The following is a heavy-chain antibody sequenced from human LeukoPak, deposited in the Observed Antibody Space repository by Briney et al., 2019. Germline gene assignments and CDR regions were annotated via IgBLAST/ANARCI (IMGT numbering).Heavy chain of an antibody. V-gene: IGHV1-3*01. CDR2: INAGNGNT. CDR3: ARDLVTLPASYYSYGMDV. D-gene: IGHD1-26*01. J-gene: IGHJ6*02. Sequence: ASVKVSCKASGYTFTSYAMHWVRQALGQRLEWMGWINAGNGNTKSSQKFQGRLTIARDTSASTAYMELSSLRSEDTAVYYCARDLVTLPASYYSYGMDVWGQGTTVTVFS. CDR1: GYTFTSYA.